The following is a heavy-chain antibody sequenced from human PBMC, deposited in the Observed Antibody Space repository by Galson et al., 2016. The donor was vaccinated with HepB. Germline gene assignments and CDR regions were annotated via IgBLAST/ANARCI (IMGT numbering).Heavy chain of an antibody. J-gene: IGHJ3*02. CDR2: IYYNGST. Sequence: SETLSLTCTVSGGSLSRYYWSWVRQPPGKGPAWIGYIYYNGSTNYNPSLKSRVTISIHTSKNQFSLKLRSVTAADTAVYYCARVYDYMWGSNRRHYDTFDIWGQGTMVTVSS. CDR3: ARVYDYMWGSNRRHYDTFDI. D-gene: IGHD3-16*02. CDR1: GGSLSRYY. V-gene: IGHV4-59*01.